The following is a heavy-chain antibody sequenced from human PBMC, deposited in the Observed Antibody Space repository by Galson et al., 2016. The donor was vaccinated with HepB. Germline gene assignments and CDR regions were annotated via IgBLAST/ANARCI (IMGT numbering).Heavy chain of an antibody. V-gene: IGHV3-74*01. CDR2: INSDGSST. J-gene: IGHJ4*02. Sequence: LSCAASGFTFSRYWMHWVRQAPGKGLVWVSRINSDGSSTTCADSVKGRFTISRDNAKNTLYLQMNSLRTEDTAVYYCARDPSRSIFDYGGDYWGQGTLVTVSS. CDR1: GFTFSRYW. D-gene: IGHD4/OR15-4a*01. CDR3: ARDPSRSIFDYGGDY.